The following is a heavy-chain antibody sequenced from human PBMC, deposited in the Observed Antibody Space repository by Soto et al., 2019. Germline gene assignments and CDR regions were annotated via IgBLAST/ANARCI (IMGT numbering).Heavy chain of an antibody. Sequence: GGSLRLSCAASGFTFSSYAMSWVRQAPGKGLEWVSAISGSGGSTYYADSVKGRFTISRDNSKNTLYLQMNSLRAEDTAVYYCANSGSFYYYGMDVWGQGTTVTVSS. CDR2: ISGSGGST. CDR3: ANSGSFYYYGMDV. V-gene: IGHV3-23*01. CDR1: GFTFSSYA. D-gene: IGHD1-26*01. J-gene: IGHJ6*02.